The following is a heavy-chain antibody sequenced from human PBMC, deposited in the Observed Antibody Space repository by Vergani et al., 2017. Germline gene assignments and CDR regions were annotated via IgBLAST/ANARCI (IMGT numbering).Heavy chain of an antibody. CDR1: GGSINSHNYY. D-gene: IGHD1-26*01. V-gene: IGHV4-61*02. J-gene: IGHJ4*02. Sequence: QVQLQESGPGLVKPSQTLSLTCTVSGGSINSHNYYWSWIRQPAGKGLEWIGRIHTSGSTNYNPSLKSRVTMSEDTSKNQFSLNLTSVTAADTAVYFCAIGRCLSGSYYKPLFDYWGQGVLVTVSS. CDR2: IHTSGST. CDR3: AIGRCLSGSYYKPLFDY.